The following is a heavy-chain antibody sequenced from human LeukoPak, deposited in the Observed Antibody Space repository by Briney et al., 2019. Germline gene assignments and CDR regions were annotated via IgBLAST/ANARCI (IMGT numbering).Heavy chain of an antibody. CDR1: GGSISSSSYY. Sequence: PSETLSLTCTVSGGSISSSSYYWGWIRQPPGKGLEWIGSIYYSGSTYYNPSLKSRVTISVDTSKNQFSLKLSSVTAADTAVYYCARQGGGYYYVFDYWGQGTLVTVSS. V-gene: IGHV4-39*01. CDR3: ARQGGGYYYVFDY. J-gene: IGHJ4*02. D-gene: IGHD3-22*01. CDR2: IYYSGST.